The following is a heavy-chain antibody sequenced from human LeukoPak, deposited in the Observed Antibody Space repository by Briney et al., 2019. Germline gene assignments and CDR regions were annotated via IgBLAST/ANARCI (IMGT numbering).Heavy chain of an antibody. Sequence: SVKVSCKASGGTFSSYAISWVRQAPGQGLEWMGGIIPIFGTANHAQKFQGRVTITADESTSTAYMELSSLRSEDTAVYYCARSMRIQLWLRHYYYYMDVWGKGTTVTISS. D-gene: IGHD5-18*01. CDR1: GGTFSSYA. CDR3: ARSMRIQLWLRHYYYYMDV. J-gene: IGHJ6*03. V-gene: IGHV1-69*13. CDR2: IIPIFGTA.